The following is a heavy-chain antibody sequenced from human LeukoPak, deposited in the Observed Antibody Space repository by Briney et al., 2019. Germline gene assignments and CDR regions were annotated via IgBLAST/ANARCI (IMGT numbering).Heavy chain of an antibody. CDR3: ARGSPITIFGVVSPFDY. CDR1: GYTFTSYY. CDR2: INPSGGST. J-gene: IGHJ4*02. D-gene: IGHD3-3*01. Sequence: ASVKVSCKASGYTFTSYYMHWVRQASGQGLEWMGIINPSGGSTSYAQKFQGRVTMTRDTSTSTVYMELSSLRSEDTAVYYCARGSPITIFGVVSPFDYWGQGTLVTVSS. V-gene: IGHV1-46*01.